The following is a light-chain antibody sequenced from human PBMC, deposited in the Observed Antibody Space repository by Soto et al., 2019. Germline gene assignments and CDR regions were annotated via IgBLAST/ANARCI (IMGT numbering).Light chain of an antibody. CDR3: QQYDNWPPMYT. J-gene: IGKJ2*01. CDR1: QSVSSN. V-gene: IGKV3-15*01. Sequence: EIVMTQSPATLSVSPGERATLSCRASQSVSSNLAWYQQKPGQAPRLLIYGASTRATGIPARFSGSGSGTEFTLTISNLQSEDFAVYYCQQYDNWPPMYTFAQGTNLEIK. CDR2: GAS.